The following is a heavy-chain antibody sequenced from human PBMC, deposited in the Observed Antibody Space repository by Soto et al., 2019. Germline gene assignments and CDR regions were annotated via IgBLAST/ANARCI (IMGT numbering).Heavy chain of an antibody. CDR1: GGSISSSSYY. V-gene: IGHV4-39*01. CDR3: ARRYSSSSDFDY. D-gene: IGHD6-6*01. J-gene: IGHJ4*02. CDR2: IYYSGST. Sequence: SETLSLTCTVSGGSISSSSYYWGWIRQPPGKGLEWIGSIYYSGSTYYNPSLKSRVTISVDTSKNQFSLKLSSVTAADTAVYDCARRYSSSSDFDYWGQGTLVTFSS.